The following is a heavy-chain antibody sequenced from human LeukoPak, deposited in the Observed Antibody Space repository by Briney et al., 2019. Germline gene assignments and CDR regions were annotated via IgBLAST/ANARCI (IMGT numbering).Heavy chain of an antibody. D-gene: IGHD3-10*01. J-gene: IGHJ4*02. Sequence: GGSLRLSCAASGFTFSSYGMHWVRQAPGKGLEWVAVISYDGSNKYHADSVKGRFTISRDNSRNTLFLQMNSLRAEDTAVYYCAKGPDLLVWFGELLSWGRGTLVSVSS. V-gene: IGHV3-30*18. CDR3: AKGPDLLVWFGELLS. CDR1: GFTFSSYG. CDR2: ISYDGSNK.